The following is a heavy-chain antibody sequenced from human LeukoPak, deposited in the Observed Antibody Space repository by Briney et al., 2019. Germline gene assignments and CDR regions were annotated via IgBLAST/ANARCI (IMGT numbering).Heavy chain of an antibody. V-gene: IGHV1-8*01. J-gene: IGHJ4*02. CDR1: GYTFTSFD. CDR3: ARGPPNWGFDY. D-gene: IGHD7-27*01. CDR2: MSPNSGNT. Sequence: ASVKVSFTASGYTFTSFDINWVRHTGQGLEWMGWMSPNSGNTGYTQKFQGRVSMTRDTSISTAYMELSSLSSEDTAAYSCARGPPNWGFDYWGQGTLVTVSS.